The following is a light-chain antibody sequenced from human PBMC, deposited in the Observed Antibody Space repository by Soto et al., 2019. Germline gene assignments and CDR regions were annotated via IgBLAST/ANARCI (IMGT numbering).Light chain of an antibody. V-gene: IGKV1-9*01. CDR3: QQLNSYPIT. Sequence: IQLTQSPSSLSASVGDSVTITCRPSQGLTTFLAGYQQKPGKAPELLIYAASTLQRGVPSRFSGSGSGTDFTLTISSLQPEDFATYSCQQLNSYPITFGQGTRLETK. J-gene: IGKJ5*01. CDR1: QGLTTF. CDR2: AAS.